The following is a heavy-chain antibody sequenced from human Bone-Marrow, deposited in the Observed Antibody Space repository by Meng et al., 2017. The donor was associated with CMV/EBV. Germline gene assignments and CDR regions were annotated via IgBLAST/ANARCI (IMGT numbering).Heavy chain of an antibody. D-gene: IGHD6-19*01. J-gene: IGHJ5*02. CDR1: GFTFSSYA. CDR2: ISHDGSNK. V-gene: IGHV3-30*04. Sequence: GESLKISCAASGFTFSSYAMHWVRQAPGKGLEWVAVISHDGSNKYYADSVKGRFTISRDHSKNTLYLQMNSLRAEDTAVYYCARDPNAVLAVAGTGGWFDPWGQATLVTVSS. CDR3: ARDPNAVLAVAGTGGWFDP.